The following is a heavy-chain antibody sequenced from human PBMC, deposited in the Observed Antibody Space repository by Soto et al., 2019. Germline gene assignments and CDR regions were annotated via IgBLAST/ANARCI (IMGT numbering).Heavy chain of an antibody. CDR2: ISYDGNYI. CDR1: GFAFSSYA. CDR3: AKGILSATIGPYAMDV. Sequence: GSLRLSCEASGFAFSSYAMHWVRQAPGKGLEWVGVISYDGNYIYYADSVKGRFTISRDNSKNTLYVQVNSLRPEDTAVYYCAKGILSATIGPYAMDVWGQGTTVTVSS. V-gene: IGHV3-30*18. D-gene: IGHD3-16*01. J-gene: IGHJ6*02.